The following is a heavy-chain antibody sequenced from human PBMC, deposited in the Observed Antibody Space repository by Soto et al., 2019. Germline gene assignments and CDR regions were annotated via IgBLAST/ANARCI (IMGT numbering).Heavy chain of an antibody. Sequence: RSLRLSCGASGFTFSSYGMNWGGQAPGKGLEWVPVIWYDGNDKNYEDTVNGRFTISRDNFKKALYLQMNSLRAEDTAVYYWARDRGNWNDYIDYWGQGTLVTVSS. J-gene: IGHJ4*02. V-gene: IGHV3-33*01. D-gene: IGHD1-20*01. CDR1: GFTFSSYG. CDR3: ARDRGNWNDYIDY. CDR2: IWYDGNDK.